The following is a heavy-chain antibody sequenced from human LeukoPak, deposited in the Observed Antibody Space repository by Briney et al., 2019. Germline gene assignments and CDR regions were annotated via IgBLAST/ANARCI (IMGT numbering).Heavy chain of an antibody. CDR1: GFTFSSYD. CDR3: ARGVYDFWSGYYFDI. D-gene: IGHD3-3*01. J-gene: IGHJ3*02. CDR2: IGTAGDT. V-gene: IGHV3-13*01. Sequence: GGSLRLSCAASGFTFSSYDMHWVRQATGKGLEWVSAIGTAGDTYYPGSVKGRFTISRENAKNSLYLQMNSLRAGDTAAYYCARGVYDFWSGYYFDIWGQGTMVTVSS.